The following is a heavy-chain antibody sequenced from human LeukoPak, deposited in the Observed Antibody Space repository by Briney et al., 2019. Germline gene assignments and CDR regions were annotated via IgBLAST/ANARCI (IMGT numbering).Heavy chain of an antibody. D-gene: IGHD6-19*01. CDR1: GFTFSSYA. J-gene: IGHJ6*01. CDR3: AKNIAVAGTNYYYGMEV. Sequence: GGSLRLSCAASGFTFSSYAMSWVRQAPGKGLEWVSAISGSGGSTYYADSVKGRFTISRDNSKNTLYLQMNSLRGEDTAVYYCAKNIAVAGTNYYYGMEVWGKGDTVTVSS. CDR2: ISGSGGST. V-gene: IGHV3-23*01.